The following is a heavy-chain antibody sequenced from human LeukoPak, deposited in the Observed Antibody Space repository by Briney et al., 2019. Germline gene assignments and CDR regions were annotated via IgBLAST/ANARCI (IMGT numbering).Heavy chain of an antibody. D-gene: IGHD3-9*01. J-gene: IGHJ4*02. Sequence: GGSLRLSCAASGFTFSSYSMNWVRQAPGKGLEWVSSISSSSSYIYYADSVKGRFTISRDNAKNSLYLQMNSLRAEDTAVYYCARDGPLRYFDWLLGEGYFDYWGQGTLVTVSS. CDR2: ISSSSSYI. CDR3: ARDGPLRYFDWLLGEGYFDY. CDR1: GFTFSSYS. V-gene: IGHV3-21*01.